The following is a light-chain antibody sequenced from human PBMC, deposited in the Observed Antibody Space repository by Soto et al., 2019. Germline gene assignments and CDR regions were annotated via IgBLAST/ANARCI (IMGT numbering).Light chain of an antibody. CDR1: QTVTSNY. CDR2: GAS. J-gene: IGKJ2*01. Sequence: EIVLTQSPGTLSLSPGERATLSCRASQTVTSNYLAWYQRRPGQAPRVLIYGASSRATGIPDRFSGSGSGRDFTLTISRLEPEDFAVYYCQHYGSSPYTYGQGTKLEIK. CDR3: QHYGSSPYT. V-gene: IGKV3-20*01.